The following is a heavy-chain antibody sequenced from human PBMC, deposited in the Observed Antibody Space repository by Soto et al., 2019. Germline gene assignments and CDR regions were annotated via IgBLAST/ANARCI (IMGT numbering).Heavy chain of an antibody. CDR2: IFSNDEK. J-gene: IGHJ4*02. V-gene: IGHV2-26*01. D-gene: IGHD6-19*01. Sequence: QVTLKESGPVLVKPTETLTLTCTVSGFSLSNARMGVSWIRQPPGKALEWLAHIFSNDEKSYSTSLKSRLTISKDTSKSQVVLTMTNMVPVDTATYYCARRHSSGWYYFDYWGQGTLVTVSS. CDR1: GFSLSNARMG. CDR3: ARRHSSGWYYFDY.